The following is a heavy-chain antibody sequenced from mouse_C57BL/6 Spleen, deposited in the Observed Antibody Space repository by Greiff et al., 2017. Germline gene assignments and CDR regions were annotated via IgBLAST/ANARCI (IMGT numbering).Heavy chain of an antibody. Sequence: EVKLMESGPELVKPGASVKISCKASGYSFTGYYMHWVKQSHGNILDWIGYIYPYNGVSSYNQKFKGKATLTVDKSSSTAYMELRSLTSEDSAVYYCARPDYYGSSYGYFDVWGTGTTVTVSS. CDR1: GYSFTGYY. J-gene: IGHJ1*03. CDR2: IYPYNGVS. D-gene: IGHD1-1*01. CDR3: ARPDYYGSSYGYFDV. V-gene: IGHV1-31*01.